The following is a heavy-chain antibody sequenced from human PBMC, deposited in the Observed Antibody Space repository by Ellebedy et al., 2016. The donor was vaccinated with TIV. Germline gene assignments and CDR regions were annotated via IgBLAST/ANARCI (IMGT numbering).Heavy chain of an antibody. Sequence: GESLKISXAASGFTFSNCWMHWVRQSPGTGLEWVANIKEDGGEKYYVDSVKGRFTISRDNTKNSLYLQMNSLRAEDTAVYFCAGRHFDLWGRGTLVTVSS. V-gene: IGHV3-7*01. CDR3: AGRHFDL. J-gene: IGHJ2*01. CDR2: IKEDGGEK. CDR1: GFTFSNCW.